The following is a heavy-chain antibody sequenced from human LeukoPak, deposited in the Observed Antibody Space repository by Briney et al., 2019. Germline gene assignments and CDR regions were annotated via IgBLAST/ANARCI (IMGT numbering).Heavy chain of an antibody. CDR2: IYYSGST. J-gene: IGHJ5*02. Sequence: SETLSLTCTVSGGSISSSSYYWGWIRQPPGKGLEWIGSIYYSGSTYYNPSLKSRVTISVDTSKNQFSLKLSSVTAADTAVYYCARVIREWLTHCSSTSCNNWFDPWGQGTLVTVSS. V-gene: IGHV4-39*07. D-gene: IGHD2-2*01. CDR3: ARVIREWLTHCSSTSCNNWFDP. CDR1: GGSISSSSYY.